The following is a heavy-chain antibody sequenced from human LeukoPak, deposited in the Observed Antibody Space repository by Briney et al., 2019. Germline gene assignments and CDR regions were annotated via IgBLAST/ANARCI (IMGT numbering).Heavy chain of an antibody. CDR1: GGTFSSYA. J-gene: IGHJ5*02. V-gene: IGHV1-2*02. D-gene: IGHD3-22*01. CDR2: INPNSGGT. Sequence: ASVKVSCKASGGTFSSYAISWVRQAPGQGLEWMGWINPNSGGTNYAQKFQGRVTMTRDTSISTAYMELSRLRSDDTAVYYCARDSYYYDGSGSTNWFDPWGQGTLATVSS. CDR3: ARDSYYYDGSGSTNWFDP.